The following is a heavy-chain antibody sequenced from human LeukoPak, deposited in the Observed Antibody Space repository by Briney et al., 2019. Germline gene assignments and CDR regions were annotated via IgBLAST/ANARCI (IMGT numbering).Heavy chain of an antibody. D-gene: IGHD6-13*01. Sequence: PSETLSLTCIVSGGSISSSSYNWGWIRQPPGKGLEWIGSIYYSGSTYYNQSLKSRLTISVDTSKNQFSLKLSSVTAADTAVYYCARHDRIIASPLIWGQGTLVAVSS. J-gene: IGHJ4*02. CDR2: IYYSGST. CDR1: GGSISSSSYN. CDR3: ARHDRIIASPLI. V-gene: IGHV4-39*01.